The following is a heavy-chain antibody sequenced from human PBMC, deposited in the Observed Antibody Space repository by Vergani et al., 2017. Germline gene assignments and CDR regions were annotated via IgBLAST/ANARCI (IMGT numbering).Heavy chain of an antibody. CDR2: IYSGGST. CDR1: GFTVSSNY. CDR3: ARDAHYYGSGKDY. Sequence: EVQLVESGGGLIQPGGSLRLSCAASGFTVSSNYMSWVRQAPGKGLEWVSVIYSGGSTYYADSVKGRFTISRDNSKNTLYLQMNSLRAEDTAVYYCARDAHYYGSGKDYWGQGTLVTVSS. J-gene: IGHJ4*02. D-gene: IGHD3-10*01. V-gene: IGHV3-53*01.